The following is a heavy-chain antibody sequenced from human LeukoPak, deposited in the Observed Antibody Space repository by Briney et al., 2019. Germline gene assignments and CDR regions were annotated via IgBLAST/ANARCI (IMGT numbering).Heavy chain of an antibody. Sequence: ESLKISCKGSGYIFTIYWISWVRQMPGKGLEWMGRIDPSDSYTNYSPSFQGHVTISADKSISTAYLQWSSLKASDTAMYYCARRWGYYGSGSYLKDYWGQGTLVTVSS. V-gene: IGHV5-10-1*01. CDR1: GYIFTIYW. CDR3: ARRWGYYGSGSYLKDY. D-gene: IGHD3-10*01. CDR2: IDPSDSYT. J-gene: IGHJ4*02.